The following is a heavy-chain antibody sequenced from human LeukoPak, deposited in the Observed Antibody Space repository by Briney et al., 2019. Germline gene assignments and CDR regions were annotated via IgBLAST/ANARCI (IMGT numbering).Heavy chain of an antibody. CDR1: GFTVSSNY. V-gene: IGHV3-53*01. CDR2: IYSGGST. Sequence: GSLRLSRAASGFTVSSNYMSWVRQAPGKGLEWVSVIYSGGSTYYADSVKGRFTISRDNSKNTLYLQMNSLRAEDTAVYYCASAPGSGYYSDPFLPDYWGQGTLVTVSS. D-gene: IGHD3-22*01. CDR3: ASAPGSGYYSDPFLPDY. J-gene: IGHJ4*02.